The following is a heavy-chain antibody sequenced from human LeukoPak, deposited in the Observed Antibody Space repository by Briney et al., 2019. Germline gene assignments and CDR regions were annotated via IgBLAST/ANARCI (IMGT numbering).Heavy chain of an antibody. Sequence: ASVKVSCKASGYTFTSYDINWVRQATGQGLEWMGWMNPNSGNTGYAQKFQGRVTMTRNTSISTAYMELSSLRSEDTAVYYCARVGEPLYYYYYGMDVWGQGTTVTVSS. CDR2: MNPNSGNT. J-gene: IGHJ6*02. V-gene: IGHV1-8*01. D-gene: IGHD2-21*01. CDR1: GYTFTSYD. CDR3: ARVGEPLYYYYYGMDV.